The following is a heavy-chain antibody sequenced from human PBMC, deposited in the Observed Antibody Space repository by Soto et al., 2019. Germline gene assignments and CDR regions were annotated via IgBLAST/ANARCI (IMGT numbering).Heavy chain of an antibody. Sequence: HVQLVQSGAEVKKPGSSVKVSCKASGGTFSTYAILWVRQAPGQGLEWMGGIIPLFRATNYAQRFQGRVTITADKSTSTAYMEVSTLRSEDTAVYYCARSEAARRTKDSFKYYAMDVWGQGTTVIVSS. CDR1: GGTFSTYA. CDR2: IIPLFRAT. D-gene: IGHD6-6*01. J-gene: IGHJ6*02. CDR3: ARSEAARRTKDSFKYYAMDV. V-gene: IGHV1-69*06.